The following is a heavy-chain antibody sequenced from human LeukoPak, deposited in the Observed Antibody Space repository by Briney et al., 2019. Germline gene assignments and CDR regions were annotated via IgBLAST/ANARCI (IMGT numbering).Heavy chain of an antibody. CDR2: ISRRSIGTA. D-gene: IGHD6-19*01. J-gene: IGHJ4*02. Sequence: PGGSLRLSCAASGFTFSEYAMTWVRQAPGKGLEWVSTISRRSIGTAYYADSVKGRFTISRDNSKNTLYLQMNSLRAEDTAVYYCAKDSSSGWSHFDYWGQGTLVTVSS. CDR3: AKDSSSGWSHFDY. CDR1: GFTFSEYA. V-gene: IGHV3-23*01.